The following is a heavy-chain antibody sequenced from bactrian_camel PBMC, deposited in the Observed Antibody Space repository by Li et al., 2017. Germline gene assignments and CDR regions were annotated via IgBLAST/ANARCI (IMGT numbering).Heavy chain of an antibody. CDR2: ITPDGDT. D-gene: IGHD3*01. Sequence: HVQLVESGGGSVQAGGSLRLSCVATETYTFENYCMGWFRQAPGKEREGVASITPDGDTDYAISVKGRFTISVDNAKKTLFLQMSSLKPEDTAMYYCTKDRSYGTRNWVQSTRGQGTQVTVS. V-gene: IGHV3S55*01. CDR1: ETYTFENYC. CDR3: TKDRSYGTRNWVQST. J-gene: IGHJ4*01.